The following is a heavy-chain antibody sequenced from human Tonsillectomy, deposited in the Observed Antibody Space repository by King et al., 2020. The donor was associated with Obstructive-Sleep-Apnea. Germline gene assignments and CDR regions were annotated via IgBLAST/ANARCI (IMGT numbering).Heavy chain of an antibody. CDR3: ARGRSYYYGSESGEGAFDI. Sequence: VQLVESGGGVVRPGGSLRLSCAASGFTFDDYGMSWVRQAPGKGLEWVSGINWNGGSTGYADSVKGRFTISRDNAKNSLYLQMNSLRAEDTALYHCARGRSYYYGSESGEGAFDIWGQGTMVTVSS. J-gene: IGHJ3*02. CDR2: INWNGGST. D-gene: IGHD3-10*01. CDR1: GFTFDDYG. V-gene: IGHV3-20*01.